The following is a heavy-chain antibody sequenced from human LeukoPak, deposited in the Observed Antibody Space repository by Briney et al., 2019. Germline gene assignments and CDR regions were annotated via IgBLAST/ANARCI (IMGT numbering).Heavy chain of an antibody. CDR2: NRRGANSYTT. V-gene: IGHV3-72*01. CDR1: GFTFSDEI. CDR3: SRDGGEGGNSAFDI. Sequence: GGSLRLTCPASGFTFSDEILDWGRQAPGRGLEWVGRNRRGANSYTTEYAASVKGRFTISRDDSKNSLYLHMNSLKTEDTAVYHCSRDGGEGGNSAFDIWGQGTMVTVSS. J-gene: IGHJ3*02. D-gene: IGHD3-16*01.